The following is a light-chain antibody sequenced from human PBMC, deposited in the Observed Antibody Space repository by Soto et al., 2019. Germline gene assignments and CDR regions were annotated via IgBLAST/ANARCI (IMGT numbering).Light chain of an antibody. J-gene: IGKJ4*01. V-gene: IGKV3-15*01. CDR2: AAT. CDR1: ESINNN. CDR3: QQHHKWPLT. Sequence: EIVMTQSPATLSVSPREGATLSCTASESINNNLAWYQQKPGQAPRLLIYAATTRATGFPARFSGSGSGTELTLTIRSLQSEDFAVYYCQQHHKWPLTFGGGTKVDIK.